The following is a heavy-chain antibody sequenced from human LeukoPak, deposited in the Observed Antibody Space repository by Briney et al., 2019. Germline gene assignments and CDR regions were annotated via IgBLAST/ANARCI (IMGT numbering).Heavy chain of an antibody. V-gene: IGHV1-18*01. CDR1: GYTFTSYD. CDR2: ISAYNGNT. J-gene: IGHJ6*02. D-gene: IGHD2-15*01. CDR3: AREEDCSGGSCYYGMDV. Sequence: GASVKVSCKAPGYTFTSYDISWVRQAPGQGLEWMGWISAYNGNTNYAQKLQGRVTMTTDTSTSTAYMELRSLRSDDTAVYYCAREEDCSGGSCYYGMDVWGQGTTVTVSS.